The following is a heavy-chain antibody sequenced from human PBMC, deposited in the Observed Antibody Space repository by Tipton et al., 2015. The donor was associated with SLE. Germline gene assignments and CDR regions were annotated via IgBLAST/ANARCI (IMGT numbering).Heavy chain of an antibody. J-gene: IGHJ4*02. V-gene: IGHV4-59*01. CDR3: ASARDHWLVYDY. D-gene: IGHD6-19*01. CDR2: IYYSGTT. CDR1: GDSISSYH. Sequence: TLSLTCTLSGDSISSYHWSWIRQPPGRGLEWIGYIYYSGTTNYNPSLKSRVTISVDTSKNQVSLKLSSVTAADTAVYYCASARDHWLVYDYWGQGTLVTVSS.